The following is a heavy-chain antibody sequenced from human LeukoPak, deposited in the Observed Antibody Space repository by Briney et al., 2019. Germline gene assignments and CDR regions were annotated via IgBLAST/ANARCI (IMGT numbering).Heavy chain of an antibody. CDR1: GYTFTGFY. CDR2: INPNSGGT. Sequence: ASVKVSCKASGYTFTGFYLHWVRQAPGQGLEWMGWINPNSGGTNFAQKFQGRVTMTRDTSISTAYMELSRLRSDDTAVYYCARNIPRPAAMRYFDYWGQGTLVTVSS. CDR3: ARNIPRPAAMRYFDY. D-gene: IGHD2-2*01. J-gene: IGHJ4*02. V-gene: IGHV1-2*02.